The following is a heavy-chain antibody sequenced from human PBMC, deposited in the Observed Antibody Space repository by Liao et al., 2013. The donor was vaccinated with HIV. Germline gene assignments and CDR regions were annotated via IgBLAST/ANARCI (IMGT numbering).Heavy chain of an antibody. Sequence: QVQLQESGPGLVKPSETLSLTCTVSGGSISRYFWSWIRQSPGKGLEWIGYIFYSGSTTYNPSLRSRASISLDTSKTRFSLKLNSVTAADTAVYYCARDKYSDSSGYYPSDNDAFDIWGQGTMVTVSS. CDR1: GGSISRYF. CDR3: ARDKYSDSSGYYPSDNDAFDI. CDR2: IFYSGST. J-gene: IGHJ3*02. D-gene: IGHD3-22*01. V-gene: IGHV4-59*01.